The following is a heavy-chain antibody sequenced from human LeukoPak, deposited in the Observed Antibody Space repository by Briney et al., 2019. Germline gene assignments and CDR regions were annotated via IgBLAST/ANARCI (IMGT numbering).Heavy chain of an antibody. CDR3: ARPEDSGYAFDAFDI. CDR1: GYSFTSYW. V-gene: IGHV5-51*01. J-gene: IGHJ3*02. Sequence: GESLKISCKGSGYSFTSYWIGWVRQMPGKGLEWMGIIYPGDSDTRYSPSFQGQVTISADKSISTAYLQWSSLKASDTAMYYCARPEDSGYAFDAFDIWGQGTMVTVSS. D-gene: IGHD5-12*01. CDR2: IYPGDSDT.